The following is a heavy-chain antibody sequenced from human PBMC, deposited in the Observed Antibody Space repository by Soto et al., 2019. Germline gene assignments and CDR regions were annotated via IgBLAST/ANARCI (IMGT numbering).Heavy chain of an antibody. CDR1: GFTFSDSW. Sequence: EVQLVESGGGLVQPGGSLRLSCTASGFTFSDSWMTWVRQAPGKGLEWVARIKPDESEKKYADSVKGRFSISRDNAKNSMYLLMHSLRGEDTAVYYCVRGRSNYASWGQGTLVTVSS. CDR3: VRGRSNYAS. J-gene: IGHJ5*02. V-gene: IGHV3-7*01. D-gene: IGHD4-4*01. CDR2: IKPDESEK.